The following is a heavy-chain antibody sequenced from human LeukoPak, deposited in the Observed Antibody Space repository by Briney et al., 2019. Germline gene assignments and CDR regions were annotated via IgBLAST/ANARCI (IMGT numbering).Heavy chain of an antibody. CDR3: ARDGRGSSWYGLHYYYYYMDV. Sequence: ASVKVSCKASGYIFTSYYLYWVRQAPGQGLEWLGWINPKSGGTDFAQKFQGRVTMTRDTSTSTVYMELSSLRSEDTAVYYCARDGRGSSWYGLHYYYYYMDVWGKGTTVTVSS. CDR1: GYIFTSYY. D-gene: IGHD6-13*01. V-gene: IGHV1-2*02. J-gene: IGHJ6*03. CDR2: INPKSGGT.